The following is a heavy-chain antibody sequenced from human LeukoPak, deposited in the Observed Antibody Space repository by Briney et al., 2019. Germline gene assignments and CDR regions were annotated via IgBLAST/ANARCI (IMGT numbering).Heavy chain of an antibody. Sequence: GGSLRLSCAASGFTFSSYAMSWVRQARGKGLEWVSAVSGSAGTTYYADSVKGRFTISRDNSKNTLYLQMNSLRAEDTALYYCARTPLVRYFDSWGQGTLVTVSS. CDR3: ARTPLVRYFDS. CDR1: GFTFSSYA. D-gene: IGHD2-2*01. CDR2: VSGSAGTT. V-gene: IGHV3-23*01. J-gene: IGHJ4*02.